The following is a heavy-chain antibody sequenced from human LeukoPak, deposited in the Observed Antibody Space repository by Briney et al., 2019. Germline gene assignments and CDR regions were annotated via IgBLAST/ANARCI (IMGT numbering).Heavy chain of an antibody. CDR2: ISHSGTT. V-gene: IGHV4-4*02. Sequence: SGTLSLTCAVSGDSISSDNWWNWVLQPPGKGLEWIGEISHSGTTLYNPSLKSRVTISVDKSKNQFSLNLNSVTAADTAVYYCARGSANGKSWSFDYWGQGTLVVVSS. J-gene: IGHJ4*02. CDR1: GDSISSDNW. D-gene: IGHD2-8*01. CDR3: ARGSANGKSWSFDY.